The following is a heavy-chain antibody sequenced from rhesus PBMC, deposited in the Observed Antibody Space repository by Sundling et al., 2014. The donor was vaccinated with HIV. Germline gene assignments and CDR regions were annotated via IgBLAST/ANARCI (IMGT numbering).Heavy chain of an antibody. J-gene: IGHJ4*01. CDR2: GIDSGGIT. D-gene: IGHD4-11*01. CDR1: GFTFSSYG. CDR3: AKAATTITLTSFDY. Sequence: EVQLVGTGGGLVQPGGSLKLSCAASGFTFSSYGMTWVRQAPGKGLEWVSGIDSGGITYYADSVKGRFTISRDNSKNTLSLQMNSLRTEDTAVYYCAKAATTITLTSFDYWGQGVLVTVSS. V-gene: IGHV3-103*01.